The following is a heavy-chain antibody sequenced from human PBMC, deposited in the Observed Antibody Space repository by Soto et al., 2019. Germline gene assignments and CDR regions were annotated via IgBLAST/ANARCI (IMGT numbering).Heavy chain of an antibody. D-gene: IGHD5-12*01. CDR1: GGSISSGNYY. J-gene: IGHJ4*02. V-gene: IGHV4-31*03. CDR3: ARDRYSGFQFDF. Sequence: TLSLTCNVSGGSISSGNYYWSWIRQHPGKGLEWIGYIYYSGNTYYNPSLRSRVSISIDTSKNQFSLKLSSVTAADTAVYFCARDRYSGFQFDFWGQGTLVTVSS. CDR2: IYYSGNT.